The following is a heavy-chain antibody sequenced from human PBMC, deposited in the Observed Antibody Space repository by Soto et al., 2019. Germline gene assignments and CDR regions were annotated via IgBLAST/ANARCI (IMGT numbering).Heavy chain of an antibody. CDR3: ARQYYFGSGSYYNRPFDF. D-gene: IGHD3-10*01. V-gene: IGHV3-33*01. J-gene: IGHJ4*02. Sequence: GGSLRLSCAASGFTFSSYGTHWVRQAPGKGLEWVAVIWYDGSNKYYADSVKGRFTISRDNSKNTLYLQMNSLRAEDTAVFYCARQYYFGSGSYYNRPFDFWGQGTLVTVSS. CDR2: IWYDGSNK. CDR1: GFTFSSYG.